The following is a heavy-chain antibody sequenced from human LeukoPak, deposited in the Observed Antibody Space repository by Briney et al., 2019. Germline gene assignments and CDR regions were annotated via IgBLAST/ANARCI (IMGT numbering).Heavy chain of an antibody. V-gene: IGHV1-46*01. D-gene: IGHD6-19*01. CDR2: INPSGGYT. J-gene: IGHJ4*02. CDR1: GYTFTNYY. CDR3: ARGGYSSGWNLY. Sequence: ASVKVSCKASGYTFTNYYIHWVRQAPGQGLEWTGIINPSGGYTNYAQKFRGRVTMTRDTSTSTVYMELSSLRSEDTAVCYCARGGYSSGWNLYWGQGTLVTVSS.